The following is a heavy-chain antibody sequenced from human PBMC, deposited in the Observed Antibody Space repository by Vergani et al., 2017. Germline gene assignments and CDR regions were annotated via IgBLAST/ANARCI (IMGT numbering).Heavy chain of an antibody. J-gene: IGHJ3*02. Sequence: EVQLVESGGGLVKPGGSLRLSCAASGFTFSSYSMNWVRQAPGKGLEWVSSISSSSSYIYYADSVKGRFTISRENAKNSLYLHMNSLRAEDTAVYYCARDDPDSSSWYRDAFDIWGQGTMVTVSS. CDR1: GFTFSSYS. CDR3: ARDDPDSSSWYRDAFDI. V-gene: IGHV3-21*01. CDR2: ISSSSSYI. D-gene: IGHD6-13*01.